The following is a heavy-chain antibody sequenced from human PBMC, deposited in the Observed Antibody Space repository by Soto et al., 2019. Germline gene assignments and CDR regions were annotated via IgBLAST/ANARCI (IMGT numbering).Heavy chain of an antibody. D-gene: IGHD6-19*01. Sequence: QLQLQESGPGLVKPSETLSLTCTVSGGSISSSSYYWGWIRQPPGKGLGWIGSIYYSGSTYYNPSLKSRVTISVDTSKNQFSLKLSSVTAADTAVYYCARHQEAVAEAFDIWGQGTMVTVSS. CDR2: IYYSGST. CDR1: GGSISSSSYY. V-gene: IGHV4-39*01. J-gene: IGHJ3*02. CDR3: ARHQEAVAEAFDI.